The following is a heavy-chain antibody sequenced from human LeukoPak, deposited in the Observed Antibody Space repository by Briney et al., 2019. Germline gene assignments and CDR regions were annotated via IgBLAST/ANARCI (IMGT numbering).Heavy chain of an antibody. J-gene: IGHJ6*03. CDR1: GGSISSYY. V-gene: IGHV4-4*07. CDR3: ARAGRERRAQFYYYYYYMDV. D-gene: IGHD1-26*01. Sequence: PSETLSLTCTVSGGSISSYYWSWIRQPAGKGLEWIGRIYTSGSTNYNPSLKSRVTMSVDTSKNQFSPKLSSVTAADTAVYYCARAGRERRAQFYYYYYYMDVWGKGTTVTVSS. CDR2: IYTSGST.